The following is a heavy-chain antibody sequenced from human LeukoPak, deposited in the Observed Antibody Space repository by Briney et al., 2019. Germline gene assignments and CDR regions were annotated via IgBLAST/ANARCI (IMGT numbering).Heavy chain of an antibody. J-gene: IGHJ4*02. CDR1: GGSISSSSYY. Sequence: KPSETLSLTCTVSGGSISSSSYYWGWIRQPPGKGLEWIGSIYYSGSTYYNPSLKSRVTISLDTSKNQFSLKVTSVTAADTAIYYCARRTAVDGDYFDYWGQGILVTVSS. D-gene: IGHD6-13*01. V-gene: IGHV4-39*07. CDR3: ARRTAVDGDYFDY. CDR2: IYYSGST.